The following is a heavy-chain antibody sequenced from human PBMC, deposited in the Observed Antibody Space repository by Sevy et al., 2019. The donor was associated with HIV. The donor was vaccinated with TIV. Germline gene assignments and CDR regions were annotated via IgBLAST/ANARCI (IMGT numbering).Heavy chain of an antibody. CDR3: AKATLAGTYYYDSSGYQLQGYFDY. J-gene: IGHJ4*02. V-gene: IGHV3-9*01. Sequence: GGSLRLSCAASGFTFDDYAMHWVRQAPGKGLEWVSGISWNSGSIGYAYSVKGRFTISRDNAKNSLYLQMNSLRAEDTALYYCAKATLAGTYYYDSSGYQLQGYFDYWGQGTLVTVSS. CDR2: ISWNSGSI. D-gene: IGHD3-22*01. CDR1: GFTFDDYA.